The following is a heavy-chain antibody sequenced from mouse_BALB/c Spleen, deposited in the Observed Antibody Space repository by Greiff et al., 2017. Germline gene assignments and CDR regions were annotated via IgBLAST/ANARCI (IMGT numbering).Heavy chain of an antibody. V-gene: IGHV3-2*02. D-gene: IGHD1-1*01. Sequence: DVKLVESGPGLVKPSQSLSLTCTVTGYSITSDYAWNWIRQFPGNKLEWMGYISYSGSTSYNPSLKSRISITRDTSKNQFFLQLNSVTTEDTATYYCARNYGSSYFDVWGAGTTVTVSS. CDR1: GYSITSDYA. CDR3: ARNYGSSYFDV. CDR2: ISYSGST. J-gene: IGHJ1*01.